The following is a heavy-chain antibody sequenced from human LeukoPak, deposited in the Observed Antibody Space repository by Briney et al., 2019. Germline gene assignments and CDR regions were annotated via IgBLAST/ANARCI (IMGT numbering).Heavy chain of an antibody. CDR1: GFTFSSYG. CDR2: IRYDGSNK. J-gene: IGHJ4*02. D-gene: IGHD1-26*01. V-gene: IGHV3-30*02. Sequence: GGSLRLSCAASGFTFSSYGMHWVRQAPGKGLEWVAFIRYDGSNKYYADSVQGRFTISRDNSKNTLYLQMNSLRAEDTAVYYCAKDRGSGSYYYLDYWGQGTLVTVSS. CDR3: AKDRGSGSYYYLDY.